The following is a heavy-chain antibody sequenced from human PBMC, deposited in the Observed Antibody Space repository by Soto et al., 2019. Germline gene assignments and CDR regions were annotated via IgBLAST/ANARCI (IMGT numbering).Heavy chain of an antibody. D-gene: IGHD6-6*01. CDR1: GGSISSSSYY. J-gene: IGHJ6*02. CDR2: IYYSGST. V-gene: IGHV4-39*01. CDR3: ALAARPTDGMDV. Sequence: SETLSLTCTVSGGSISSSSYYWGWIRQPPGKGLEWIGSIYYSGSTYYNPSLKSRVTISVDTSKNQFSLKLSSVTAADTAVYYCALAARPTDGMDVWGQGTTVTVS.